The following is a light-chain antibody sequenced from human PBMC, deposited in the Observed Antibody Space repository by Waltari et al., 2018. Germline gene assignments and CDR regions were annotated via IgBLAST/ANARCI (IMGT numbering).Light chain of an antibody. V-gene: IGKV3-15*01. CDR3: QQYNNWPPYT. J-gene: IGKJ2*01. CDR2: GAS. CDR1: QSVSSN. Sequence: VLIQSPDSLAVSPGERATLSCRASQSVSSNLAWYQQKPGQAPRLLIYGASTRATGIPARFSGSGSGTEFTLTISSLQSEDFAVYYCQQYNNWPPYTFGQGTKLEIK.